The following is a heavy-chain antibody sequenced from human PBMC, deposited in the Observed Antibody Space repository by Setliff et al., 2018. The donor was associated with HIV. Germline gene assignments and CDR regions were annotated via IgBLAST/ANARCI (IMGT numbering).Heavy chain of an antibody. Sequence: ASVKVSCKASGYTFTKFGINWVRQATGQGLEWMGWMNPNSGNTGFAQTFQGRVTMTRNTSISTAYMELRSLRSEDTAVYFCARTWGAGVTGYWFEPWGQGTRVTVSS. V-gene: IGHV1-8*01. CDR2: MNPNSGNT. CDR1: GYTFTKFG. CDR3: ARTWGAGVTGYWFEP. D-gene: IGHD3-9*01. J-gene: IGHJ5*02.